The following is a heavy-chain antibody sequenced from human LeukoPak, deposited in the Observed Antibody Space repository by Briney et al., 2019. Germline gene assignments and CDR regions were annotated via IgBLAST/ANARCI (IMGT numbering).Heavy chain of an antibody. D-gene: IGHD6-19*01. J-gene: IGHJ5*02. V-gene: IGHV1-8*02. CDR1: GYTFTSYG. Sequence: ASVKVSCKASGYTFTSYGISWVRQAPGQGLEWMGWMSPNSGNTGYAQKFQGRVTMTRNTSISTAYMELSSLRSEDTAVYYCARGRYSSGWYSRLGNWFDPWGQGTLVTVSS. CDR2: MSPNSGNT. CDR3: ARGRYSSGWYSRLGNWFDP.